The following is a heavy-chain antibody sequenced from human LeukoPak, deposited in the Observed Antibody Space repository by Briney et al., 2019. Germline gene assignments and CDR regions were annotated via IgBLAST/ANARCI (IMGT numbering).Heavy chain of an antibody. J-gene: IGHJ5*02. D-gene: IGHD6-13*01. CDR1: GFIFSNYA. Sequence: GGSLRLSCAASGFIFSNYAMSWVRQAPGKGLEWVSGISWNSGSIGYADSVKGRFTISRDNAKNSLYLQMNSLRAEDTALYYCAKGSYSSSWYNWFDPWGQGTLVTVSS. CDR2: ISWNSGSI. CDR3: AKGSYSSSWYNWFDP. V-gene: IGHV3-9*01.